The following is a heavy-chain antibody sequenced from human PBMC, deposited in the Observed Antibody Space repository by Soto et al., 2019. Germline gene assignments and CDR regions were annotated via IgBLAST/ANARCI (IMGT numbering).Heavy chain of an antibody. CDR3: ARDGGSVAAAGRFDY. D-gene: IGHD6-13*01. Sequence: SETLSLTCTVSGGSISSGGYYWIWIRHHPGKGLEWIGYIYYSGSTYYNPSLKSRVTISVDTSKNQFSLKLSSVTAADTAVYYCARDGGSVAAAGRFDYWGQGTLVTVSS. V-gene: IGHV4-31*03. CDR2: IYYSGST. CDR1: GGSISSGGYY. J-gene: IGHJ4*02.